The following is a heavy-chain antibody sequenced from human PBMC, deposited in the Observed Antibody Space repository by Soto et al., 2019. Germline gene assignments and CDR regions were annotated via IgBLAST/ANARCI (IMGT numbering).Heavy chain of an antibody. J-gene: IGHJ5*02. CDR1: GYSFTNND. Sequence: ASVKVSCKASGYSFTNNDVSWVRQATGQGLEWMGWMNPGSGDTGYAQKFQGRVTMTRDISTATAYMELSSLRSDDTATYYCARMATFGSLNWFDPWGQGTLGTVS. D-gene: IGHD3-16*01. CDR3: ARMATFGSLNWFDP. V-gene: IGHV1-8*01. CDR2: MNPGSGDT.